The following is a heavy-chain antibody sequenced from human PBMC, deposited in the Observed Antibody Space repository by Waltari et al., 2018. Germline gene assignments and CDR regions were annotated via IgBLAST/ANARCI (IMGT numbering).Heavy chain of an antibody. Sequence: QVQLQESVPGLVKPSQTLSLTCTVSGGSISSGSYYWRWIRQPAGTGLEWIGYIYTSGSTNYNPSLKSRVTISVDTSKNQFSLKLSSVTAADTAVYYCARGLRQASYCSGGSCYSNFDYWGQGTLVTVSS. CDR1: GGSISSGSYY. CDR3: ARGLRQASYCSGGSCYSNFDY. J-gene: IGHJ4*02. V-gene: IGHV4-61*09. D-gene: IGHD2-15*01. CDR2: IYTSGST.